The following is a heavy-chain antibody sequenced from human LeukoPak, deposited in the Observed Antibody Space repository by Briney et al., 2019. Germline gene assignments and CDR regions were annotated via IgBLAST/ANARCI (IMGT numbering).Heavy chain of an antibody. J-gene: IGHJ4*02. Sequence: ASVKVSCKASGYTFTSYGISWVRQAPGQGLEWMGWISAYNGNTNYAKQLQGRVTMTTDTSTSTAFMALRNLRSDDTAVYYGARDFVYYYESSGYYWDGDYWGQGTLVTVSS. CDR1: GYTFTSYG. CDR2: ISAYNGNT. CDR3: ARDFVYYYESSGYYWDGDY. D-gene: IGHD3-22*01. V-gene: IGHV1-18*01.